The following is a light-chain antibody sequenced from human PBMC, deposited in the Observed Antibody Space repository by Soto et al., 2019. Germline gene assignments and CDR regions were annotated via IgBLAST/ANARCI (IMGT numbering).Light chain of an antibody. CDR3: RQYYTNPWA. CDR2: WAS. J-gene: IGKJ1*01. V-gene: IGKV4-1*01. CDR1: QSVLYSPNNKNY. Sequence: DIVMTQSPDSLAVSLGERATINCKSSQSVLYSPNNKNYLAWYQHKPGQPPKMLIYWASIRESGVPDRFSGSGSGTDFTLTISSLQSEDVAVYYCRQYYTNPWAFRQGTKV.